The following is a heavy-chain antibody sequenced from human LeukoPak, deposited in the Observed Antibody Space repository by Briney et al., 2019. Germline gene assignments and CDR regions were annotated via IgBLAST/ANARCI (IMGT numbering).Heavy chain of an antibody. CDR1: GFTFSTYW. D-gene: IGHD6-13*01. CDR2: MNQDGSKK. J-gene: IGHJ5*02. V-gene: IGHV3-7*01. Sequence: GGSLRLSCVVSGFTFSTYWMSWVRQAPGKGLEWVAYMNQDGSKKYYVDSVKGRFTISRDNVKSSLYLQVSSLRAEDTAVYYCARNIAAAGTSFDPWGQGTLVTVAS. CDR3: ARNIAAAGTSFDP.